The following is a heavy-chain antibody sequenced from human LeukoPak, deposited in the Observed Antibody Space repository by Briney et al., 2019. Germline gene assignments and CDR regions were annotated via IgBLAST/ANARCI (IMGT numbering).Heavy chain of an antibody. CDR1: EFSVGSNY. D-gene: IGHD6-19*01. J-gene: IGHJ5*02. CDR3: AKVGSSGWYWGWFDP. V-gene: IGHV3-66*01. Sequence: PGGSLRLSCAASEFSVGSNYMTWVRQAPGKGLEWVSLIYSGGSTYYADSVKGRFTISRDNSKNTLYLQMNSLRAEDTAVYYCAKVGSSGWYWGWFDPWGQGTLVTVSS. CDR2: IYSGGST.